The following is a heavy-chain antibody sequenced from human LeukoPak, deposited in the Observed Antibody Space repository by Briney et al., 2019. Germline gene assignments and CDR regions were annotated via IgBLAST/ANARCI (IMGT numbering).Heavy chain of an antibody. CDR1: GLTFSSYW. J-gene: IGHJ5*02. D-gene: IGHD2/OR15-2a*01. Sequence: GGSLRLSCAASGLTFSSYWMSWVRQAPGKGLEWVSAISGSGGSTYYADSVKGRFTISRDNSKNTLYLQMNSLRAEDTAVYYCARVGSSASFSYNWFDPWGQGTLVTVSS. V-gene: IGHV3-23*01. CDR3: ARVGSSASFSYNWFDP. CDR2: ISGSGGST.